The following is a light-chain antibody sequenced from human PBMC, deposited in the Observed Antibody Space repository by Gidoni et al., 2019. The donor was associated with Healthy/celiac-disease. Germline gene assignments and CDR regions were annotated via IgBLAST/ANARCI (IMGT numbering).Light chain of an antibody. CDR2: EVS. CDR3: CSYAGSYV. CDR1: SSDVGSYNL. Sequence: QSALTQPASVVGSPGQSITISCTGTSSDVGSYNLVSWYQQHPGKAPKLMIYEVSKRPSGVSNRFSGSKSGNTASLTISGLQAEDEADYYCCSYAGSYVFGTGTKVTVL. J-gene: IGLJ1*01. V-gene: IGLV2-23*02.